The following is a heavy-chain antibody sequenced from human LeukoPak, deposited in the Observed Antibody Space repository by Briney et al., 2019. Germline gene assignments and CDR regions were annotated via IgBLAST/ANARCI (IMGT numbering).Heavy chain of an antibody. CDR3: AIGESGNPSDY. CDR2: IIPIFGIA. Sequence: SVKVSCKASGGTFSSYAISWVRQAPGQGLEWMGRIIPIFGIANYAQKFQGRVTITADKSTSTAYMELSSLRSEDTAVYYCAIGESGNPSDYWGQGTLVTVSS. J-gene: IGHJ4*02. CDR1: GGTFSSYA. D-gene: IGHD3-10*01. V-gene: IGHV1-69*04.